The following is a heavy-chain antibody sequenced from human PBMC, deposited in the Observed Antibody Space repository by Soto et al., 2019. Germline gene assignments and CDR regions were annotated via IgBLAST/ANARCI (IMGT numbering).Heavy chain of an antibody. CDR1: GFTVSSNY. D-gene: IGHD4-17*01. V-gene: IGHV3-53*05. J-gene: IGHJ4*02. Sequence: PGGSLRLSCAASGFTVSSNYMSWVRQAPGKGLEWVSVIYSGGSTYYADSVKGRFTISRDNSKNTLYLQMNSLRSEDTAVYYCARDRSDYGDYGRIVWGYFDYWGQGTLVTVSS. CDR2: IYSGGST. CDR3: ARDRSDYGDYGRIVWGYFDY.